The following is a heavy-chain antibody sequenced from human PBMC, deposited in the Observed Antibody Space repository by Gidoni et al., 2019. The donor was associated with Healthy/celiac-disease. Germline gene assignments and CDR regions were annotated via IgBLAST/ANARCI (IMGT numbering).Heavy chain of an antibody. CDR1: GFPFSGSA. Sequence: EVQLVESGGGLVQPGGSLNLSCAASGFPFSGSAMHWVRQASGKGLEWVGRIRSKANSYATAYAASVKGRFTISRDDSKNTAYLQMNSLKTEDTAVYYCTGVVPAASYYYYGMDVWGQGTTVTVSS. D-gene: IGHD2-2*01. CDR2: IRSKANSYAT. J-gene: IGHJ6*02. CDR3: TGVVPAASYYYYGMDV. V-gene: IGHV3-73*02.